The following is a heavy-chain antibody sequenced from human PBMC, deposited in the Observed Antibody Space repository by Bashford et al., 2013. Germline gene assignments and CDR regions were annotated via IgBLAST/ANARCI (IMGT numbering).Heavy chain of an antibody. CDR2: IYPGDSDT. V-gene: IGHV5-51*01. CDR1: GYSFSTYW. Sequence: ESLKISCKGSGYSFSTYWIGWVRQRPGKGLEWMGIIYPGDSDTRSSPSFRGHVTISRDTSTDTAYLELNSLTSDDTAVYYCARDPWTTEEFDYWARVPWSPSPQ. CDR3: ARDPWTTEEFDY. J-gene: IGHJ4*02. D-gene: IGHD4-17*01.